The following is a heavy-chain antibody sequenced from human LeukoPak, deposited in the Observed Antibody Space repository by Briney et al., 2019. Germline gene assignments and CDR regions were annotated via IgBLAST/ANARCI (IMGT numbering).Heavy chain of an antibody. CDR1: GFTFSSYA. Sequence: AGGSLRLSCAASGFTFSSYAMSWVRQAPGKGLEWVSAISGSGGSTYYADSVKGRFTISRDNSKNTQYLQMNSLRAEDTAVYYCANASRTFIAAADPYYYYGMDVWGQGTTVTVSS. CDR3: ANASRTFIAAADPYYYYGMDV. V-gene: IGHV3-23*01. D-gene: IGHD6-13*01. J-gene: IGHJ6*02. CDR2: ISGSGGST.